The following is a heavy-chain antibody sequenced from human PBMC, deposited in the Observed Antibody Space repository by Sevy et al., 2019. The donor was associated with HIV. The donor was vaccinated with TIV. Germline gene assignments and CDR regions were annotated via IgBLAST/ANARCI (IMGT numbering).Heavy chain of an antibody. CDR3: ARVSGSYSGLSGYYGMDV. Sequence: SETLSLTCTVSGGSVSSSSHYWSWIRQPPGRGLECIGYIYYSGNTNYNPSLKSRVTISVDTSKTQFPLKLSSVTAADTAVYFCARVSGSYSGLSGYYGMDVWGQGTTVTVSS. V-gene: IGHV4-61*01. J-gene: IGHJ6*02. D-gene: IGHD1-26*01. CDR1: GGSVSSSSHY. CDR2: IYYSGNT.